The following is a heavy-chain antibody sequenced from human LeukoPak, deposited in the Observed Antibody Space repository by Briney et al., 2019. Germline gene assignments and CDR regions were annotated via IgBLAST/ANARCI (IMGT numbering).Heavy chain of an antibody. CDR3: ARQGPSAYDYDSSHWYFDY. J-gene: IGHJ4*02. D-gene: IGHD3-22*01. V-gene: IGHV3-21*04. CDR2: ISSSSSYI. CDR1: GFTFSSYS. Sequence: GGSLRLSCAASGFTFSSYSMNWVRQAPGKGLEWVSSISSSSSYIYYADSVKGRFTISRDNSKNTLYVQMNSLRAEDTAVYYCARQGPSAYDYDSSHWYFDYWGQGTLVTVSS.